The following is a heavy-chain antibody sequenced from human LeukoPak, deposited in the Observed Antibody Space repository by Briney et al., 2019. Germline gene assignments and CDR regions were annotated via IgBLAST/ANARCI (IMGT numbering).Heavy chain of an antibody. Sequence: SSQTLSLTCAVSGGSISSGGYSWSWIRQPPGKGLEWIGYIYHSGSTNYNPSLKSRVTISVDKSKNQFSLELSSVTAADTAVYYCARDLQRGIDYWGQGTLVTVSS. CDR2: IYHSGST. J-gene: IGHJ4*02. D-gene: IGHD3-10*01. V-gene: IGHV4-30-2*01. CDR3: ARDLQRGIDY. CDR1: GGSISSGGYS.